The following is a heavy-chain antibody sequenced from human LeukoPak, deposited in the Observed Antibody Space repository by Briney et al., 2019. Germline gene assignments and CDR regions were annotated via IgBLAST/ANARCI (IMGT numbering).Heavy chain of an antibody. CDR1: GFTFNTYA. Sequence: GGSLRLSCAASGFTFNTYAMGWVRQAPGKGLEWVSSISENGESTYYADSVKGRFTISRDNSRNTLYLQMNSLRAEDTAVYYCTSYFHYGDYASLWYWGQGTLVTVSS. V-gene: IGHV3-23*01. J-gene: IGHJ4*02. D-gene: IGHD4-17*01. CDR3: TSYFHYGDYASLWY. CDR2: ISENGEST.